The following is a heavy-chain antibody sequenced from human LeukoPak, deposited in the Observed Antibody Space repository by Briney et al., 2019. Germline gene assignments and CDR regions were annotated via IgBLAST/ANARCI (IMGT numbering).Heavy chain of an antibody. J-gene: IGHJ6*02. CDR1: GGSISSYY. Sequence: PSETLSLTCTVSGGSISSYYWSWIRQPAGKGLEWIGRIHTSGSTNYNPSLKSRVTMSVDTSKNQFSLKLSSVTAADTAVYYCARDIAVAGSLYYYGMDVWGQGTTVTVSS. CDR2: IHTSGST. D-gene: IGHD6-19*01. CDR3: ARDIAVAGSLYYYGMDV. V-gene: IGHV4-4*07.